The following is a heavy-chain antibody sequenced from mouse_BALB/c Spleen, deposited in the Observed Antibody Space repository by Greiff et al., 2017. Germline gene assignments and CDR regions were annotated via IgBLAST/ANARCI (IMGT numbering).Heavy chain of an antibody. Sequence: VKVVESGAELAKPGASVKMSCKASGYTFTGYWMHWVKQRPGQGLEWIGYINPSTGYTEYNQKFKDKATLTADKSSSTAYMHLSSLTSEDSAVYYCARKGGDYWGQGTTLTVSS. J-gene: IGHJ2*01. CDR3: ARKGGDY. V-gene: IGHV1-7*01. CDR2: INPSTGYT. CDR1: GYTFTGYW. D-gene: IGHD1-1*02.